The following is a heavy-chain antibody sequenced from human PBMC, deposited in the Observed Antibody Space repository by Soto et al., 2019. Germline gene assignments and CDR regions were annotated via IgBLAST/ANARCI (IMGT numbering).Heavy chain of an antibody. D-gene: IGHD3-3*01. CDR3: AAAVGRGYSEYYYGMDV. CDR1: GGTFISYA. Sequence: QVQLVQSGAEVRKPGYSVTVSCKAFGGTFISYAFSWVRQAPGQGLEWMGGTIPIFSTTHYAQNFQGRVTITADGSTSTAYMELSSLRSEDTALYYCAAAVGRGYSEYYYGMDVWRLGTTVNLSS. V-gene: IGHV1-69*01. CDR2: TIPIFSTT. J-gene: IGHJ6*02.